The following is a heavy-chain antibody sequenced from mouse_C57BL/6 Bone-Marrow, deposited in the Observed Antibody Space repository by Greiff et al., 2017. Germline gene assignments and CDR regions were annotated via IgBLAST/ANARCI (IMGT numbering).Heavy chain of an antibody. D-gene: IGHD3-3*01. Sequence: VMLVESGPGLVQPSQSLSITCTVSGFSLTSYGVHWVRQSPGKGLEWLGVIWSGGSTDYNAAFISRLSISKDNSKSQVFCKMNSLQADDTAIYYCARKGRFAYWGQGTLVTVSA. CDR1: GFSLTSYG. CDR3: ARKGRFAY. J-gene: IGHJ3*01. CDR2: IWSGGST. V-gene: IGHV2-2*01.